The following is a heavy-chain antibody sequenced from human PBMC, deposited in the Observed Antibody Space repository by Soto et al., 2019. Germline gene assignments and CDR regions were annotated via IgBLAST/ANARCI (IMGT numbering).Heavy chain of an antibody. V-gene: IGHV3-21*01. D-gene: IGHD3-10*01. J-gene: IGHJ6*02. CDR2: ISSSSSYI. CDR1: GFTFSSYS. CDR3: ARDLVRGAPSYYYYGMDV. Sequence: PGGSLRLSCAASGFTFSSYSMNWVRQAPGKGLEWVSSISSSSSYIYYADSVKGRFTISRDNAKNSLYLQMNSLRAEDTAVYYCARDLVRGAPSYYYYGMDVWGQGTTVTVSS.